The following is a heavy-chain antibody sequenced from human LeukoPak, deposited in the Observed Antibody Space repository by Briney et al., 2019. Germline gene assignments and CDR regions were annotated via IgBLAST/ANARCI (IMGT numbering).Heavy chain of an antibody. Sequence: PGRSLRLSCVASGFTFRNYVMHWVRQAPGKGLEWVAGISQDESNKYYTESVKGRFTISRDNSKNALYLQMDTLTIEDTAVYYSTREADAFDIWGQGTMVTVSS. V-gene: IGHV3-30*03. CDR2: ISQDESNK. J-gene: IGHJ3*02. CDR1: GFTFRNYV. CDR3: TREADAFDI.